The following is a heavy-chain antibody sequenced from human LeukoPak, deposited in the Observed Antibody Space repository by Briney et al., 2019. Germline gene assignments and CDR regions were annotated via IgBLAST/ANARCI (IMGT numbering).Heavy chain of an antibody. CDR2: IYTSGTP. V-gene: IGHV4-61*02. Sequence: SETLSLTCTVAGGSISSGTYYWTWIRQPAGNGLEWIGRIYTSGTPNYNPSLKSRVTISMDTSKNQFSLRLSSVTAADTAVYYCARELDYYDSSGYSTFDYWGQGTLVTVSS. CDR3: ARELDYYDSSGYSTFDY. D-gene: IGHD3-22*01. J-gene: IGHJ4*02. CDR1: GGSISSGTYY.